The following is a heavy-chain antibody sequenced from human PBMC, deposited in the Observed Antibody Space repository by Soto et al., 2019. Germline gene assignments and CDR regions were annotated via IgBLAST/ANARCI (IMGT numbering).Heavy chain of an antibody. CDR1: GFMFSGYE. D-gene: IGHD3-9*01. Sequence: GGSLRLSCVASGFMFSGYEMNWVRQAPGKGLEWVAYISSSYIYYADSVKGRFTISRDNAKNSLYLQMNSLRAEDTAVYYCARDTISAVAEGYFDYWGQGTLVTVSS. CDR3: ARDTISAVAEGYFDY. J-gene: IGHJ4*02. CDR2: ISSSYI. V-gene: IGHV3-21*05.